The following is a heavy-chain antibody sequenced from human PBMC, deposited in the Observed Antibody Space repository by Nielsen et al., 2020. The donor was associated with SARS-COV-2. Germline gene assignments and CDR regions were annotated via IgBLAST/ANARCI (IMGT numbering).Heavy chain of an antibody. Sequence: VRQAPGKGLVWVSRINSDGSSTSYADSVKGRFTISRDNAKNTLYLQMNSLRAEDTAVYYCAKTLVAVAGTAADAFDIWGQGTMVTVSS. CDR2: INSDGSST. J-gene: IGHJ3*02. V-gene: IGHV3-74*01. CDR3: AKTLVAVAGTAADAFDI. D-gene: IGHD6-19*01.